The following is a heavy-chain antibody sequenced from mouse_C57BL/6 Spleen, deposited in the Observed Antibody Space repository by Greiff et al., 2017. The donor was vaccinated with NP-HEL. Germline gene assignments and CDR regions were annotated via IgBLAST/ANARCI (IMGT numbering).Heavy chain of an antibody. J-gene: IGHJ3*01. D-gene: IGHD1-1*01. Sequence: EVQLQQSGPELVKPGASVKIPCKASGYTFTDYNMDWVKQSHGNSLEWIGGINPNNGGTIYNQKFKGKAILTVDKSSSTAYMELRSLTSEDTAVYYCEGGYYGAWFGYWGGGALVTVSA. V-gene: IGHV1-18*01. CDR2: INPNNGGT. CDR3: EGGYYGAWFGY. CDR1: GYTFTDYN.